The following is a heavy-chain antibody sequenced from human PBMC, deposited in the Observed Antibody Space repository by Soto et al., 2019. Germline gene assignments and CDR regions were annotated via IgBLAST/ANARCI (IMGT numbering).Heavy chain of an antibody. Sequence: KPSETLSLPCTLSRSSISSGGYYSSWIRHHPGKGLERLWHIYSSGSTYYNPSLKSRVTISVDTSKNQFSLQLRSVTAADTAVYYCARIIYCSGGSCPPGLGTIHNWFDPWGQGTLVTVSS. J-gene: IGHJ5*02. V-gene: IGHV4-31*03. D-gene: IGHD2-15*01. CDR1: RSSISSGGYY. CDR2: IYSSGST. CDR3: ARIIYCSGGSCPPGLGTIHNWFDP.